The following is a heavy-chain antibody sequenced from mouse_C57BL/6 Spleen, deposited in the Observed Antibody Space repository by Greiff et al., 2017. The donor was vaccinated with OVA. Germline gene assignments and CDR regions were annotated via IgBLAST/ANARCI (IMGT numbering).Heavy chain of an antibody. D-gene: IGHD1-1*01. CDR1: GYSFTDYN. J-gene: IGHJ2*01. Sequence: SGPELVKPGASVKISCKASGYSFTDYNMNWVKQSTGKSLEWIGVINPNYGTTSYNQKFKGKATLTVDQSSSTAYMQLNSLTSEDSAVYDCARRTNGSSYFDYWGQGTTLTVSS. V-gene: IGHV1-39*01. CDR2: INPNYGTT. CDR3: ARRTNGSSYFDY.